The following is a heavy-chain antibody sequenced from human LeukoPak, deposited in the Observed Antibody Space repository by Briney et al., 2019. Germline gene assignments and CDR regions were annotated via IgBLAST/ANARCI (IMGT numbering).Heavy chain of an antibody. CDR2: IYTSGST. Sequence: PSETLSLTCTVSGGSISSYYWSWIRQLAGQGLEWIGRIYTSGSTNYNPSLKSRVTMSVDTSKNQFSLKLSSVTAADTAVYYCARDQYDEGPRFDYWGQGTLVTVSS. CDR1: GGSISSYY. V-gene: IGHV4-4*07. CDR3: ARDQYDEGPRFDY. D-gene: IGHD3-3*01. J-gene: IGHJ4*02.